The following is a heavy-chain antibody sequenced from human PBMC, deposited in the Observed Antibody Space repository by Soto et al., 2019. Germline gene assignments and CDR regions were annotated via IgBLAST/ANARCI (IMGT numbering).Heavy chain of an antibody. Sequence: SDTLSLTRTVSGGSIRSSSYYWGWIRQPPGKGLEWIGSIYYSGSTYYNPSLKSRVTISVDTSKNQFSLKLSSVTAADTAVYYCARALWFGEFPNDAFDFWGRGTMVT. CDR1: GGSIRSSSYY. D-gene: IGHD3-10*01. V-gene: IGHV4-39*01. J-gene: IGHJ3*01. CDR2: IYYSGST. CDR3: ARALWFGEFPNDAFDF.